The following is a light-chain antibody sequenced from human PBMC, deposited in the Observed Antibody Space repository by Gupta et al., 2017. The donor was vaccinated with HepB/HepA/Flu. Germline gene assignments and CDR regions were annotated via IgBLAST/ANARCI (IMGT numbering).Light chain of an antibody. V-gene: IGLV2-23*02. CDR2: DVS. Sequence: QSALNQPASVSGSPGQSITISCTGTSSDVGYYNLVSWYQQHPGKAPKLMIYDVSKRPPGVSNRFSGSKSSNTVSLTSSGLQAEDEADYYCCSCAGSSTVFGGGTKLTVL. CDR1: SSDVGYYNL. CDR3: CSCAGSSTV. J-gene: IGLJ3*02.